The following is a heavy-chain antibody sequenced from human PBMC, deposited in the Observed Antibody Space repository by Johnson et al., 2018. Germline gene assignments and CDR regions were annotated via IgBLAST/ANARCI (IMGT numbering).Heavy chain of an antibody. D-gene: IGHD3/OR15-3a*01. Sequence: QVQLVQSGAEVKKPGASVKVSCEASGYTFTRYDIHWVRQATGQGLEWMGWMNPNSGNPGYAQKFQGRVTMTRNTSISTAYMELSSLRSEDTGVYYCAKWSGASPHYYMDVWGKGTTVTVSS. CDR2: MNPNSGNP. V-gene: IGHV1-8*01. J-gene: IGHJ6*03. CDR3: AKWSGASPHYYMDV. CDR1: GYTFTRYD.